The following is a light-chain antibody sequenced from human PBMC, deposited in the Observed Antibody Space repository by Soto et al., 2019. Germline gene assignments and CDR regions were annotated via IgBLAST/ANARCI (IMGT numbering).Light chain of an antibody. CDR2: DAS. CDR1: QSVTSNF. CDR3: QQYGTSRKLT. Sequence: EIVLTQSPATLSLSPGERATLSCGASQSVTSNFLAWYQHKRGLAPRLLIYDASRRATGIPDRFRGSGSGTDFTLTISRLEPEDSAVYYCQQYGTSRKLTFGGGTKV. V-gene: IGKV3D-20*01. J-gene: IGKJ4*01.